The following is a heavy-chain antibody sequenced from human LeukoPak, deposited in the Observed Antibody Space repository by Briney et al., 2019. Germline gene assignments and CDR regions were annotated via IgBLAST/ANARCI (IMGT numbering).Heavy chain of an antibody. Sequence: GGSLRLSCAASGFTFSSYAMSWVRQAPGKGLEWVSAISGSGGSTYYADSVKGRFTISRDNSKNTLYLQMNSLRAEDTAVYYCAKWTHIYGRFDYYFDYWGQGTLVTVSS. CDR2: ISGSGGST. D-gene: IGHD2-21*01. CDR3: AKWTHIYGRFDYYFDY. J-gene: IGHJ4*02. CDR1: GFTFSSYA. V-gene: IGHV3-23*01.